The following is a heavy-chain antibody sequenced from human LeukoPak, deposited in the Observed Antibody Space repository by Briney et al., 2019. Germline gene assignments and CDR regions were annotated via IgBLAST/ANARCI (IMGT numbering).Heavy chain of an antibody. CDR2: IYPGDSDT. CDR3: ARPANRGDAFDI. V-gene: IGHV5-51*01. Sequence: GESLKISCKASGYIFSNYWIAWVRQMPGKGLEWMGIIYPGDSDTRYSPSFQGQVTISADKSITTAYLQWSSLRASDTAMYYCARPANRGDAFDIWGQGTMVTVSS. J-gene: IGHJ3*02. CDR1: GYIFSNYW. D-gene: IGHD2/OR15-2a*01.